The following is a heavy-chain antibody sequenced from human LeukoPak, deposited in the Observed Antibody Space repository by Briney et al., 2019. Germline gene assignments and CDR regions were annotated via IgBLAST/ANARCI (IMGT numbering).Heavy chain of an antibody. V-gene: IGHV3-15*01. J-gene: IGHJ4*02. CDR1: GFTFTKAY. CDR3: TTGWLDY. D-gene: IGHD2-15*01. CDR2: IKSRVDGGTA. Sequence: GGSLRLSCAASGFTFTKAYMSWVRQAPGRGLEWVGRIKSRVDGGTADFAAPVKGRFTVSRDDSKNMLYLQLNSLKNEDTAVYYCTTGWLDYWGQGSLVTVSS.